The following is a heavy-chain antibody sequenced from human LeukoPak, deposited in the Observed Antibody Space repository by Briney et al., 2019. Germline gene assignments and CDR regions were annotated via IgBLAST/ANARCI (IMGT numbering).Heavy chain of an antibody. CDR1: GFTFTGYG. CDR3: AKALGSTCLDY. D-gene: IGHD6-13*01. V-gene: IGHV3-30*18. J-gene: IGHJ4*02. CDR2: ISYVGSIK. Sequence: GGSLRLSCAASGFTFTGYGIHWVRQAPGKGLEWVAFISYVGSIKYYVDSVKGRFTISRDNSKNTLYLQVNSLRVEDTAFYYCAKALGSTCLDYWGQGTLVTVSS.